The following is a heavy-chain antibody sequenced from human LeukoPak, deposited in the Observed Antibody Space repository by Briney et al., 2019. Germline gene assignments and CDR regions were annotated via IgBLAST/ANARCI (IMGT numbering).Heavy chain of an antibody. D-gene: IGHD3-22*01. CDR3: ARVVDRTYYSDTSGYAAADY. CDR1: AESFSGYY. CDR2: INHSVST. Sequence: SETLSLTCAVYAESFSGYYSSWIRQPPGKWLEWIGEINHSVSTNYNASLKSRVTISVDTSKKQFSLKLSSVADADTAVYYCARVVDRTYYSDTSGYAAADYWGQGTLVIVSS. V-gene: IGHV4-34*01. J-gene: IGHJ4*02.